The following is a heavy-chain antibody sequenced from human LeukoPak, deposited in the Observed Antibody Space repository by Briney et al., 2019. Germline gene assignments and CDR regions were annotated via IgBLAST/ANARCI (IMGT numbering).Heavy chain of an antibody. CDR3: VKSNSRYQPWTLDI. J-gene: IGHJ3*02. Sequence: PSETLSLTCTVSGGSISSSSYYWSWIRQPPGKGLGWIGYIFYNEGTSYNPSLKSRVTISVDTSNNQLSLKVNSVTAANTAMYYCVKSNSRYQPWTLDICGRGTMVTVSS. CDR2: IFYNEGT. D-gene: IGHD2-2*01. V-gene: IGHV4-61*01. CDR1: GGSISSSSYY.